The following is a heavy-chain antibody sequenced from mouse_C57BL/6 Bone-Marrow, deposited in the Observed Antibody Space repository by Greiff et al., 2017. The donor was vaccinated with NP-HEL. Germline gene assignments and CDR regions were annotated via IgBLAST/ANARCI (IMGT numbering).Heavy chain of an antibody. D-gene: IGHD1-1*01. J-gene: IGHJ1*03. CDR2: INPYNGGT. CDR3: ARIYYGSSLYWYFDV. Sequence: EGERKKEGPVLVKPGASVKMSCKASGYTFTDYYMNWVKQSHGKSLEWIGVINPYNGGTSYNQKFKGKATLTVDKSSSTAYMELNSLTSEDSAVYYCARIYYGSSLYWYFDVWGTGTTVTVSS. CDR1: GYTFTDYY. V-gene: IGHV1-19*01.